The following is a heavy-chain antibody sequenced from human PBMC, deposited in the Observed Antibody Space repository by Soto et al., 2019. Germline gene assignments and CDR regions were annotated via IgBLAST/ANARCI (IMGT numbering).Heavy chain of an antibody. V-gene: IGHV3-33*01. J-gene: IGHJ6*02. Sequence: GGSLRLSCAASGFTFSSYGMHWVRQAPGKGLEWVAVIWYDGSNKYYADSVKGRFTISRDNSKNTLYLQMNSLRAEDTAVYYCARDRRNMVRGSLYVMDVGGQGTTVTVSS. CDR3: ARDRRNMVRGSLYVMDV. CDR1: GFTFSSYG. CDR2: IWYDGSNK. D-gene: IGHD3-10*01.